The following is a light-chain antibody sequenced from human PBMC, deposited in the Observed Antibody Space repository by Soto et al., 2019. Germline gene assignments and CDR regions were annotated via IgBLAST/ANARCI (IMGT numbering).Light chain of an antibody. CDR3: ETWDSKTHV. V-gene: IGLV4-60*03. Sequence: QPVLTQSSSASASLGSSVKLICTLSSGHSSYIIAWHQQQPGKAPRYLMKLEGSGNYNKGSGVPDRFSGSSSGADRYLTISNLQSEDEADYYCETWDSKTHVFGTGTKVTVL. CDR2: LEGSGNY. J-gene: IGLJ1*01. CDR1: SGHSSYI.